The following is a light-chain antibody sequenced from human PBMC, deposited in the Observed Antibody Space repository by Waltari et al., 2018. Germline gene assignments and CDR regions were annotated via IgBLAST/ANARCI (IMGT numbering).Light chain of an antibody. CDR3: QQYYSTPLT. J-gene: IGKJ4*01. CDR1: QSVLYTSNNKNY. Sequence: DIVMTQSPDSLAVSLGERPTINCKSSQSVLYTSNNKNYLAWYQQEPGQPPKLLIYWASTRESGVPDRFSGSGSGTDFTLTISSLQAEDVAVYYCQQYYSTPLTFGGGTKVEIK. V-gene: IGKV4-1*01. CDR2: WAS.